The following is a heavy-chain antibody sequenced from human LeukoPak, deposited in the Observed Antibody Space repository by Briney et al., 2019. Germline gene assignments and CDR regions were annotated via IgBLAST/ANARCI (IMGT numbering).Heavy chain of an antibody. J-gene: IGHJ4*02. D-gene: IGHD1-26*01. CDR3: ARDQGGD. CDR1: GGSINSGDYY. Sequence: SQTLSLTCTVSGGSINSGDYYWIWIRQHPGKGLEWIGYIYYSGSTYYNPSLKSRVTISVDTSKNQFSLKLSSVTAADTAVYYCARDQGGDWGQGTLVTVSS. CDR2: IYYSGST. V-gene: IGHV4-31*03.